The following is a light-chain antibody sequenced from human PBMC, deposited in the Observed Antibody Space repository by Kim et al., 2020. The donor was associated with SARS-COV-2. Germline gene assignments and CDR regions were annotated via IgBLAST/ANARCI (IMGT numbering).Light chain of an antibody. CDR2: DVT. CDR3: SSYTSSKTVL. CDR1: SSDIGAYNY. J-gene: IGLJ7*01. Sequence: QSALTQPASVSGSPGQSITISCTGTSSDIGAYNYVSWYQQHPGKAPKLMIYDVTQRPSGVSNRFSGSKSANTASLTISGLQTEDEADYYCSSYTSSKTVLFGGGTQLTVL. V-gene: IGLV2-14*01.